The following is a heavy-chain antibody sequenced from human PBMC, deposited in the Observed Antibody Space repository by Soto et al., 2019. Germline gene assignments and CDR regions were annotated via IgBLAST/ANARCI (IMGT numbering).Heavy chain of an antibody. V-gene: IGHV4-4*01. CDR3: ARDPVDGYAFFDN. CDR1: GGSISSSNW. Sequence: SETLSLTCAVSGGSISSSNWWSWVRQPPGKGLEWIGEIYHSGSTNYNPSLKSRVTISVDKSKKQSSLILTSVTAADTAVYWCARDPVDGYAFFDNWGQGALVTVSS. D-gene: IGHD5-12*01. CDR2: IYHSGST. J-gene: IGHJ5*02.